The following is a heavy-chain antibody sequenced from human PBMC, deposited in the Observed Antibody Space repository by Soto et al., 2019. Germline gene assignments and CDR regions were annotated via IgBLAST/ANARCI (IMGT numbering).Heavy chain of an antibody. Sequence: PGGSLRLSCAASGFTFSSYGMHWVRQAPGKGLEWVAVIWYDGSNKYYADSVKGRFTISRDNSKNTLYLQMNRLRAEDTAVYYCARDKAVRYYYYGMDVWGQGTTLTVSS. J-gene: IGHJ6*02. CDR1: GFTFSSYG. CDR3: ARDKAVRYYYYGMDV. D-gene: IGHD4-4*01. V-gene: IGHV3-33*01. CDR2: IWYDGSNK.